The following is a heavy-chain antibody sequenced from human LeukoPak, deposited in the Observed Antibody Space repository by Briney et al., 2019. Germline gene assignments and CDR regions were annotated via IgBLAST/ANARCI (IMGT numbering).Heavy chain of an antibody. CDR2: IIPILVQT. Sequence: SVKVSCKASGGTFSDYAISWVRQAPGQGLEWMGRIIPILVQTNYAQKFQGRVTFTADKSTTTVYMELSSLRSEDTAMYYCAPSGYDYDWFDPWGQGTLVTVSS. CDR3: APSGYDYDWFDP. V-gene: IGHV1-69*04. D-gene: IGHD5-12*01. CDR1: GGTFSDYA. J-gene: IGHJ5*02.